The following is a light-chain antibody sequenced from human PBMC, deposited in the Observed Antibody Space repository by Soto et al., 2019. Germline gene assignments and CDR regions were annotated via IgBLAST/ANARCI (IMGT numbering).Light chain of an antibody. CDR1: QGVSSD. V-gene: IGKV3-15*01. Sequence: EIVLTQSPATLSVSPGDRATVSCRASQGVSSDLAWFQQKPGQAPRFLIYDASTRATGIPARFSGSGSETDFTLTISSLQSEDFAIYYCQQYNNWPLTFGGGTKVEIK. CDR2: DAS. J-gene: IGKJ4*01. CDR3: QQYNNWPLT.